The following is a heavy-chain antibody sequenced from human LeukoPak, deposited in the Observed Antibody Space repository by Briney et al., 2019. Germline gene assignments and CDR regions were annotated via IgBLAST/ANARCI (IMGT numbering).Heavy chain of an antibody. D-gene: IGHD3-3*01. V-gene: IGHV1-18*01. CDR1: GYTFTSYG. J-gene: IGHJ4*02. CDR3: ARDSPSSDTIGFDY. Sequence: ASVKVSCKASGYTFTSYGISWVRQAPGQGLEWMGWISAYNGNTNYAQKLRGRVTMTTDTSTSTAYMELRSLRSDDTAVYYCARDSPSSDTIGFDYWGQGTLVTVSS. CDR2: ISAYNGNT.